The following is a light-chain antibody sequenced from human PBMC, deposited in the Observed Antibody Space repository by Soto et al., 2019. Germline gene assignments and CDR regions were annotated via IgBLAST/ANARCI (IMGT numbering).Light chain of an antibody. V-gene: IGKV3-20*01. CDR3: QQYGSAPNT. CDR1: QSVRNNY. J-gene: IGKJ3*01. CDR2: DAS. Sequence: EIVLTQSPGTLSLSPGERATLSCRASQSVRNNYFAWYQQKPGQSPRLLVHDASTRATGIPDRFSGSGSGTDFTLTVNRLYPDDFAVYYCQQYGSAPNTFGPGTKVDI.